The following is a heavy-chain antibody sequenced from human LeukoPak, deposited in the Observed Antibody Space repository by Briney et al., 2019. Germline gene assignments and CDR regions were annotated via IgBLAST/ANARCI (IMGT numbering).Heavy chain of an antibody. J-gene: IGHJ3*02. Sequence: SETLSLTCAVSGGSITSSKWWTWVRQPPGKGLEWIGESYHSGSTNYNPSLKSRVTISVDKSKKQFSLRLSSVTAADTAVYYCARLSPDGFDIWGQGTMVTVFS. CDR2: SYHSGST. D-gene: IGHD2/OR15-2a*01. V-gene: IGHV4-4*02. CDR1: GGSITSSKW. CDR3: ARLSPDGFDI.